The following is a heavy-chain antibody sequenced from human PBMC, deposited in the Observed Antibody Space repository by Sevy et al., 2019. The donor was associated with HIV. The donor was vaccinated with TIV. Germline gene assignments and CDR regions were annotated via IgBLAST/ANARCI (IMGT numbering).Heavy chain of an antibody. CDR2: IKRVGSER. D-gene: IGHD2-2*01. CDR3: ARDCSSASCLLGLDV. V-gene: IGHV3-7*03. Sequence: GGSLRLSCAASGFSFSNYWMSWVRQAPGKGLEWVANIKRVGSERYYVASVKGRFTISRDNAKASLYLQMYSLRAEDTAVYYCARDCSSASCLLGLDVWGQGTTVTVSS. J-gene: IGHJ6*02. CDR1: GFSFSNYW.